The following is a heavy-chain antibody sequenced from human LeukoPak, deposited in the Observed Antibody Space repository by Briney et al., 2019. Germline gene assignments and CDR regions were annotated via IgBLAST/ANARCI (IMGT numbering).Heavy chain of an antibody. V-gene: IGHV1-3*01. CDR3: ARAEKEYYFDY. Sequence: GASVKVSCKASGYTFTSYAMHWVRQAPGQRLEWVGWINAGNGNTKYSQKFQGRVTITRDTSASTAYMELSSLRSEDTAVYYCARAEKEYYFDYWGQGTLVTVSS. CDR2: INAGNGNT. CDR1: GYTFTSYA. J-gene: IGHJ4*02.